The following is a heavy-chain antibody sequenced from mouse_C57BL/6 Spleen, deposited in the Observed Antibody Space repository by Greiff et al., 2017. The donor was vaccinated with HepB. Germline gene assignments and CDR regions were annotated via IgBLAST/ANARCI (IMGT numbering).Heavy chain of an antibody. CDR2: ISYDGSN. J-gene: IGHJ4*01. CDR1: GYSITSGYY. CDR3: ASGLVSYAMDY. D-gene: IGHD1-1*02. Sequence: EVKLVESGPGLVKPSQSLSLTCSVTGYSITSGYYWNWIRQFPGNKLEWMGYISYDGSNNYNPSLKNRISITRDTSKNQFFLKLNSVTTEDTATYYCASGLVSYAMDYWGQGTSVTVSS. V-gene: IGHV3-6*01.